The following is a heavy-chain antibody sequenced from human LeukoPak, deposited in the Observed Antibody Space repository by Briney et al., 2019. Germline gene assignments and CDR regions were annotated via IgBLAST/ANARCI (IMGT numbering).Heavy chain of an antibody. Sequence: SETLSLTCTVSGYSISSGYYWGWIRQAPGKGLEWIGSIYNSGSTYYNLSLKSRVTISVDTSKNQFSLKLSSVTAADTAVYYCARGPPDCSSTSCYAFDAFDIWGQGTMVTVSS. CDR1: GYSISSGYY. CDR2: IYNSGST. J-gene: IGHJ3*02. D-gene: IGHD2-2*01. V-gene: IGHV4-38-2*02. CDR3: ARGPPDCSSTSCYAFDAFDI.